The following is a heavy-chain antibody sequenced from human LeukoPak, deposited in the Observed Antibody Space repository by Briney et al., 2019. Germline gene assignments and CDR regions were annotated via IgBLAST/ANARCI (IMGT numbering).Heavy chain of an antibody. V-gene: IGHV3-30*02. CDR2: IRYDGSNK. J-gene: IGHJ4*02. CDR1: GFTFSSYG. Sequence: GGSLRLSCAASGFTFSSYGMHWVRQAPGKGLEWVAFIRYDGSNKYYADSVKGRFTISRGNAKNSLYLQMNSLRAEDTAVYYCARILKGGCSSTSCYFDYWGQGTLVTVSS. D-gene: IGHD2-2*01. CDR3: ARILKGGCSSTSCYFDY.